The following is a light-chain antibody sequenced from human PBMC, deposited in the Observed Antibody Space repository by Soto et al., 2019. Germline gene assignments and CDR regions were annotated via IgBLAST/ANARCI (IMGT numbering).Light chain of an antibody. J-gene: IGKJ2*01. CDR1: QSISSW. V-gene: IGKV1-5*01. Sequence: DIQMTQSPSTLSASVGDRVTITCRASQSISSWLAWYQQKPGKAPKLLIYDASSLESGGPSRFSGSGSGTEFTLTISSLQPDDFATYYCQQYNSYSSYTFGQGTKVDIK. CDR3: QQYNSYSSYT. CDR2: DAS.